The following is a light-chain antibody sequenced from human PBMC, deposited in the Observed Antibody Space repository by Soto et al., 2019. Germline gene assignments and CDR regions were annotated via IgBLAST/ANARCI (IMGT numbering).Light chain of an antibody. V-gene: IGLV2-14*03. CDR2: DVS. J-gene: IGLJ1*01. Sequence: QSALTRPASVSGSPGQSINISCTGTSSDVGGYSYVSWYQHHPGKAPKLIIYDVSNRPSGVSNPFSGSKSGNTASLTISGLQPEDEADYYCSSYTTSNTRQIVFGTGTKVTVL. CDR3: SSYTTSNTRQIV. CDR1: SSDVGGYSY.